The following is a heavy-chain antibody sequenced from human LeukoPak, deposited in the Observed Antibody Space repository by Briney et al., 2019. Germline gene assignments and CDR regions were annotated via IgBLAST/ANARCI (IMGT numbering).Heavy chain of an antibody. Sequence: SETLSPTCTVSGGYISSYYWSWIRQPPGKGLEWIGYIYYSGSSDYNPSLKSRVTISVDTSTKQFSLRLRSVTAADTAIYYCARGPYFTNHYDSSGYAYYFDSWGQGTLVTVSS. CDR2: IYYSGSS. CDR1: GGYISSYY. D-gene: IGHD3-22*01. V-gene: IGHV4-59*01. CDR3: ARGPYFTNHYDSSGYAYYFDS. J-gene: IGHJ4*02.